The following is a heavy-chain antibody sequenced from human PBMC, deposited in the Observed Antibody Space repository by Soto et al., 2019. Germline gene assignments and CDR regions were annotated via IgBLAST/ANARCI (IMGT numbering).Heavy chain of an antibody. D-gene: IGHD6-19*01. V-gene: IGHV3-72*01. CDR2: IRRKANSYTT. CDR3: AMLGGWSGGSSGMEV. J-gene: IGHJ6*02. CDR1: GCNFRNPC. Sequence: SHRLRYAASGCNFRNPCGSWILQTTGKGLEWVGRIRRKANSYTTEYAASVKGRFTISRDDSKNSLYLQMNSLKSEDTAVYYCAMLGGWSGGSSGMEVLVQGTTV.